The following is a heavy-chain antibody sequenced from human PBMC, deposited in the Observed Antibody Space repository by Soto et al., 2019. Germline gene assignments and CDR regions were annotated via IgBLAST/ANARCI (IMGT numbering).Heavy chain of an antibody. Sequence: QVQLVESGGGEVQPGGSLRLSCAASGFTFSRHAIHWVRLTPGRGLEWVLAISRDGSYIYYTDSVKGRFTVSRDNSKNTVFVQMNRLIPDDTALYCCARTRNGGVADSFDSWGQGTRVTVSS. CDR1: GFTFSRHA. V-gene: IGHV3-30*04. J-gene: IGHJ5*01. CDR2: ISRDGSYI. CDR3: ARTRNGGVADSFDS. D-gene: IGHD3-3*01.